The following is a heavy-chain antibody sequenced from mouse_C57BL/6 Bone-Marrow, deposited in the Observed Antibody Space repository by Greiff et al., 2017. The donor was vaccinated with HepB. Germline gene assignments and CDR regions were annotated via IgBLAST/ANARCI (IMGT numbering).Heavy chain of an antibody. CDR1: GYTFTDYY. CDR3: ARGRTTVVAPYYFDY. Sequence: QVQLQQSGAELVRPGASVKLSCKASGYTFTDYYINWVKQRPGQGLEWIARIYPGSGNTYYNEKFKGKATLTAEKSSSTAYMQLSSLTSEDSAVYFCARGRTTVVAPYYFDYWGQGTTLTVSS. J-gene: IGHJ2*01. V-gene: IGHV1-76*01. CDR2: IYPGSGNT. D-gene: IGHD1-1*01.